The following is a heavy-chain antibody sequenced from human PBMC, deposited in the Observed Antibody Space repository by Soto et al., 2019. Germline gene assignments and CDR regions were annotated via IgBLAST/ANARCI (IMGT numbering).Heavy chain of an antibody. D-gene: IGHD2-8*01. J-gene: IGHJ6*02. V-gene: IGHV3-21*04. CDR2: ISSSSSYI. CDR1: GFTFSSYS. CDR3: AKTRGAMIYAISVYGMDV. Sequence: GGSLRLSCAASGFTFSSYSMNWVRQAPGKGLEWVSSISSSSSYIYYADSVKGRFTISRDNAKSSLYLQINSLRAEDTAVYYCAKTRGAMIYAISVYGMDVWGQGTTVTVSS.